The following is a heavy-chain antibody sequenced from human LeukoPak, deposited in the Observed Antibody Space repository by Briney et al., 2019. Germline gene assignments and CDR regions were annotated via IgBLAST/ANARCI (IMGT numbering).Heavy chain of an antibody. V-gene: IGHV4-39*01. D-gene: IGHD3-22*01. CDR3: ARGYDSTGYGVGEANWFDP. CDR2: VYYSGST. Sequence: KPSETLSLTCTVSGGSISSSSYYWGWIRQPPGKGLERIASVYYSGSTYYNPSLKSRVTMSVDTSKNQFSLMLYSVTAADTALYYCARGYDSTGYGVGEANWFDPWGQGTLVTVSS. J-gene: IGHJ5*02. CDR1: GGSISSSSYY.